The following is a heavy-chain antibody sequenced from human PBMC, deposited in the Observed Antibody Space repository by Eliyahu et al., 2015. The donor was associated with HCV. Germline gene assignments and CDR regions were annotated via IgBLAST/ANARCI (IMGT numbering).Heavy chain of an antibody. CDR2: IISYSTTI. CDR1: GFNFGGFS. V-gene: IGHV3-48*02. D-gene: IGHD4-11*01. Sequence: EVQLVESGGGMVQPGGSLRLSCAASGFNFGGFSMNWVRQAPGKGLEWVSYIISYSTTIYYADSVKGRFTIPRDNAKNSLYLQMNSLRDEDTAVYYCARGRGSTDYTLHSFDVWGQGTMVTVSS. J-gene: IGHJ3*01. CDR3: ARGRGSTDYTLHSFDV.